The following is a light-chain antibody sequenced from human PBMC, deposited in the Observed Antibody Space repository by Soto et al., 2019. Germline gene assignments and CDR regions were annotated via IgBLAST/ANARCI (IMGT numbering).Light chain of an antibody. CDR3: QQYGSSPRGFT. CDR1: QSVSSSY. Sequence: EIVLTQSPGTLSLSPGERATLSCRASQSVSSSYLAWYQQKPGQAPRRLIYGASSRATGIPDRFSGSGSGTDFTLTISRLEPEDFAVYYCQQYGSSPRGFTFGPGTKVDIK. J-gene: IGKJ3*01. V-gene: IGKV3-20*01. CDR2: GAS.